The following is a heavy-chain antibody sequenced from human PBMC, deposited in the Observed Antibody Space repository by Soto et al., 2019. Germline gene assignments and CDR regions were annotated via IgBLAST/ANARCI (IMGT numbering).Heavy chain of an antibody. D-gene: IGHD6-6*01. CDR2: ISSSSSYI. J-gene: IGHJ4*02. Sequence: GGSLRLSCAASGFTFSSYSMNWVRQAPGKGLEWVSSISSSSSYIYYADSVKGRFTISRDNAKNSLYLQMNSLRAEDTAVYYCARDIFDALEYSSSSVQPWGQGTLVTVSS. CDR3: ARDIFDALEYSSSSVQP. V-gene: IGHV3-21*01. CDR1: GFTFSSYS.